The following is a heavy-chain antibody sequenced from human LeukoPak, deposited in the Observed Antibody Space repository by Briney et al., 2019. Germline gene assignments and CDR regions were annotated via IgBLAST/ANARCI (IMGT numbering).Heavy chain of an antibody. V-gene: IGHV4-4*07. J-gene: IGHJ4*02. Sequence: PSETLSLTCTVSGGSISSYYWSWIRQPAGKGLEWIGRIYTSGSTNYNPSPKSRVTMSVDTSKNQFSLKLSSVTAADTAVYYCARRAYTYSSGWYGGYYFDYWGQGTLVTVSS. CDR3: ARRAYTYSSGWYGGYYFDY. D-gene: IGHD6-19*01. CDR1: GGSISSYY. CDR2: IYTSGST.